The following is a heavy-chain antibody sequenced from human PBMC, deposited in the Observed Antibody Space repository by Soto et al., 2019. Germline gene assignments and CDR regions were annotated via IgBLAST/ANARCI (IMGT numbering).Heavy chain of an antibody. CDR3: ARASPRAAIVVVVAADNWFDP. CDR1: GGSFSGYY. D-gene: IGHD2-15*01. V-gene: IGHV4-34*01. J-gene: IGHJ5*02. CDR2: INHSGST. Sequence: QVQLQQWGAGLLKPSETLSLTCAVYGGSFSGYYWSWIRQPPGKGLEGIGEINHSGSTNYNPSLKSRVTISVDTSKNQFSLKLSSATAADTAVYYCARASPRAAIVVVVAADNWFDPWGQGTLVTVSS.